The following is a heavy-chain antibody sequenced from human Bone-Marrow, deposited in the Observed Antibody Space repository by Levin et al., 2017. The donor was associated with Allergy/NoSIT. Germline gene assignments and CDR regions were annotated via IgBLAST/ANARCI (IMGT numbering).Heavy chain of an antibody. CDR2: INPNSGGT. CDR1: GYTFTGYY. J-gene: IGHJ5*02. CDR3: AREAPYYYDSSGSNNWFDP. Sequence: ASVKVSCKASGYTFTGYYMHWVRQAPGQGLEWMGWINPNSGGTNYAQKFQGRVTMTRDTSISTAYMELSRLRSDDTAVYYCAREAPYYYDSSGSNNWFDPWGQGTLVTVSS. D-gene: IGHD3-22*01. V-gene: IGHV1-2*02.